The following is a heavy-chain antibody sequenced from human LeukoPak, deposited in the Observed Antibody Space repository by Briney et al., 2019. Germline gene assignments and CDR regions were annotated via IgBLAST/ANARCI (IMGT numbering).Heavy chain of an antibody. CDR2: IYYSGST. V-gene: IGHV4-39*01. Sequence: PETLCLTCTVSDGSISSSTYYWGRIRQPPGKGLEWIGNIYYSGSTYYNPSLKSRLTISVDTSKNQFSLRLSSVTAADTAVYYCARIPGYCRGGSCFSIYFDSWGQGTLDPVSS. CDR1: DGSISSSTYY. D-gene: IGHD2-15*01. J-gene: IGHJ4*02. CDR3: ARIPGYCRGGSCFSIYFDS.